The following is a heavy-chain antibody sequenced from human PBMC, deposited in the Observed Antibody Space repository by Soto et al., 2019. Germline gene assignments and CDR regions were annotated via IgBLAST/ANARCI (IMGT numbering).Heavy chain of an antibody. J-gene: IGHJ6*02. V-gene: IGHV4-61*01. Sequence: SEPLSLTCTVSGGSVSSGSYYWSWIRQPPGKGLEWIGYIYYSGSTNYNPSLKRRVTISVDTSRHQFSVRLRSVTAAGTAGYYCARDPLNCSGGTCYSEGSYYYYGMDVWGQGTTVTVS. D-gene: IGHD2-15*01. CDR2: IYYSGST. CDR1: GGSVSSGSYY. CDR3: ARDPLNCSGGTCYSEGSYYYYGMDV.